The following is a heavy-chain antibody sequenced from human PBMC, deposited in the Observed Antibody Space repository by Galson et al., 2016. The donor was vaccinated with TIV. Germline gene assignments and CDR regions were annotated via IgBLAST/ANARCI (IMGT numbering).Heavy chain of an antibody. V-gene: IGHV1-69*05. CDR2: IIPLFGTV. J-gene: IGHJ6*03. CDR1: GDSFRSYG. Sequence: SVKVSCKASGDSFRSYGISWVRQAPGQGLEWMGAIIPLFGTVKYEQTFQGRLTITTDESTGTVYMELSSLTSEDTAIYYCARVPQIYDYYMDVWGKGTTVTVSS. CDR3: ARVPQIYDYYMDV.